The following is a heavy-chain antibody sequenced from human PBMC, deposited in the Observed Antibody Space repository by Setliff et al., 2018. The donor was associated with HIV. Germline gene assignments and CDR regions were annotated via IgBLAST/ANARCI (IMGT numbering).Heavy chain of an antibody. CDR2: INADGSEK. CDR3: ARSFWGFVRNAASDI. V-gene: IGHV3-7*01. D-gene: IGHD3-16*01. CDR1: GFTFSTSW. Sequence: PGGSLRLSCAASGFTFSTSWMNWVRQAPGKGLVWVARINADGSEKFYVDSVKGRFTISRDNAKNSLYLQMNSLRAEDTAVYYCARSFWGFVRNAASDIWGQGTMVTVSS. J-gene: IGHJ3*02.